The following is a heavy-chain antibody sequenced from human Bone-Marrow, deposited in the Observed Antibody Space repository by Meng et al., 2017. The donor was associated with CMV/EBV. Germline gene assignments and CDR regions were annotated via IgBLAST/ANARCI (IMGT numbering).Heavy chain of an antibody. Sequence: ASVKVSCKASGYTFTSYDINWVRQATGQGLEWMGWMNPNSGNTGYAQKFQGRVTMTTNTSTSTAYMELSSLTSDDTAVYYCARTRIEVEPDGRKIKYYNYGMDVWGQGTTATVSS. D-gene: IGHD2-2*01. V-gene: IGHV1-8*01. J-gene: IGHJ6*02. CDR3: ARTRIEVEPDGRKIKYYNYGMDV. CDR2: MNPNSGNT. CDR1: GYTFTSYD.